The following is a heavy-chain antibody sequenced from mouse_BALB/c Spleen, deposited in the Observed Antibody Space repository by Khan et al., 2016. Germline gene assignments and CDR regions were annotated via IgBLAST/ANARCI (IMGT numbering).Heavy chain of an antibody. Sequence: MQLQESGPELVKPGASVKISCKASGYTFTDYYINWVKQKPGQGLEWIGWIYPGSGNTKYNEKFKGKATLTVDTSSSTAYMQLSSLTSEDTAVYFCARSYGYYFDYWGQGTTLTVSS. CDR1: GYTFTDYY. J-gene: IGHJ2*01. V-gene: IGHV1-84*02. D-gene: IGHD2-2*01. CDR2: IYPGSGNT. CDR3: ARSYGYYFDY.